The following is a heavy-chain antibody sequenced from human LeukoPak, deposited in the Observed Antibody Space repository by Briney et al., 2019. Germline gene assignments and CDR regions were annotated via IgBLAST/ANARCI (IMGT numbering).Heavy chain of an antibody. CDR1: NYTFISYG. CDR3: ARGPLLRYFDWLRFDP. V-gene: IGHV1-18*01. CDR2: ISAFNGNT. Sequence: GASVKVSCKTSNYTFISYGMSWVRQAPGQGLEWMGWISAFNGNTNYAQKFQGRVTMTTDTSTSTGYLEVRSLRVDDTAVYYCARGPLLRYFDWLRFDPWGQGTLVTVSS. D-gene: IGHD3-9*01. J-gene: IGHJ5*02.